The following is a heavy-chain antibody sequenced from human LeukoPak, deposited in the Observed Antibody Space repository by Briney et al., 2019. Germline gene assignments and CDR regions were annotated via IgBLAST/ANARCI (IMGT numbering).Heavy chain of an antibody. CDR3: ARDGFVGAADY. V-gene: IGHV3-7*01. CDR2: IKQDGSEK. CDR1: EFIFSAYW. D-gene: IGHD6-13*01. J-gene: IGHJ4*02. Sequence: GGSLRLSCAASEFIFSAYWMNWVRQAPGKGLEWVANIKQDGSEKQYVDSVRGRFTISRDNAKNSLYLQMNSLRVEDTAVYYCARDGFVGAADYWGQGTLVTVSS.